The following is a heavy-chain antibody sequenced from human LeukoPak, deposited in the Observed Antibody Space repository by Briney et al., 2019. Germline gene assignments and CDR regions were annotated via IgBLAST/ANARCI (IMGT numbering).Heavy chain of an antibody. J-gene: IGHJ4*02. CDR3: AKGSSGYIYGDY. Sequence: PGGSLRLSCAASGFTFINYAMSWVRRAPGMGLEWFSGISGGSDGTYYADSVKGRFTISRDNSKNTLYLQMNSLRAEDTAIYYCAKGSSGYIYGDYWGQGTLVTVSS. CDR1: GFTFINYA. D-gene: IGHD5-18*01. V-gene: IGHV3-23*01. CDR2: ISGGSDGT.